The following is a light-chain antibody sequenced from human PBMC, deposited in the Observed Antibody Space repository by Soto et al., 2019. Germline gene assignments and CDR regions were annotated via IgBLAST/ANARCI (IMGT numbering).Light chain of an antibody. V-gene: IGLV2-14*01. CDR2: DVS. CDR3: SSYTSSSTPFYV. CDR1: SSDVGGYNY. J-gene: IGLJ1*01. Sequence: QSVLTQPASVSGSPGQSITISCTGTSSDVGGYNYVSWYQQHPGKAPKLMIYDVSNRPSGVSNRLSGSKSGNTASLTISGLQAEDEADYYCSSYTSSSTPFYVFGTGTKLTVL.